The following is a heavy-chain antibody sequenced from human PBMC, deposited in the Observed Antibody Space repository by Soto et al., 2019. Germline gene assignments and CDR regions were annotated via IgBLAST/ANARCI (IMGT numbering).Heavy chain of an antibody. J-gene: IGHJ4*02. CDR1: GFTFTDYW. CDR3: ARETYRGFYFDY. D-gene: IGHD4-4*01. Sequence: GALRLSCAASGFTFTDYWTHWVRQAPGKGLVWVSRINSDGSRTSYADSVTGRFTISRDNAKNTLYLQMNSLRVEDTALYYCARETYRGFYFDYWGQGTLVTVSS. CDR2: INSDGSRT. V-gene: IGHV3-74*01.